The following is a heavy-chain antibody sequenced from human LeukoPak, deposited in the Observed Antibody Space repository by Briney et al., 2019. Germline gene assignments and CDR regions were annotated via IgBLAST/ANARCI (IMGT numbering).Heavy chain of an antibody. J-gene: IGHJ4*02. CDR1: GGSFSGYY. CDR3: ARGRYYGSGSYPVDY. V-gene: IGHV4-34*01. Sequence: SETLSLTCAVYGGSFSGYYCSWIRQPPGKGLEWIGEINHSGSTNYNPSLKSRVTISVDTSKNQFSLKLSSVTAADTAVYYCARGRYYGSGSYPVDYWGQGTMVTVSS. CDR2: INHSGST. D-gene: IGHD3-10*01.